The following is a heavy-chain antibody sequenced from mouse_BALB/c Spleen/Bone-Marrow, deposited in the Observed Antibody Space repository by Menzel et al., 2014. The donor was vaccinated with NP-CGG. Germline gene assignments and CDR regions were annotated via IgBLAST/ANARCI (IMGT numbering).Heavy chain of an antibody. CDR1: GYTLTDKW. D-gene: IGHD2-4*01. J-gene: IGHJ4*01. CDR3: ARGGHDFSLDY. V-gene: IGHV1-69*01. Sequence: VQLQQSGAEFVMPGASGKMSCKASGYTLTDKWMHWGKQRPGQGLEWIGAIDTSDSYINYNQKFKGKASLTVDASSSTAYMHLSSLTSDDSAVYYCARGGHDFSLDYWGQGTSVIVSS. CDR2: IDTSDSYI.